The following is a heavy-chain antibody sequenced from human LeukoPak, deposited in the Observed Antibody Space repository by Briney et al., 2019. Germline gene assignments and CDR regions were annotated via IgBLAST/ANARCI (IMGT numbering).Heavy chain of an antibody. D-gene: IGHD3-9*01. J-gene: IGHJ4*01. CDR2: INYSGNT. Sequence: SETLSLTCTVSEVTISTNAYYWGCIRQPPGEGLEWIGSINYSGNTYYNPSLKSRVTISVDTSKNQFSLKLSSVTAADTAVYYGARAQMLDIDYWSQGTLVTISS. CDR1: EVTISTNAYY. V-gene: IGHV4-39*01. CDR3: ARAQMLDIDY.